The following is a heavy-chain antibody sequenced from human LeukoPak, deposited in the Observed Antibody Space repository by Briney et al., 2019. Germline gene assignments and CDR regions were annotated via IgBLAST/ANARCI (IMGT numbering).Heavy chain of an antibody. CDR2: INPNSGGT. D-gene: IGHD3-10*01. J-gene: IGHJ4*02. V-gene: IGHV1-2*02. CDR3: ARDGPGSGKTYFDY. CDR1: GYTFTAYY. Sequence: ASVKVSCKASGYTFTAYYMHWVRQAPGQGLEWMGWINPNSGGTNYAQKFQGRVIMTGDTSISTAYMELSRLSSDDTAVYYCARDGPGSGKTYFDYWGQGTLVTVSS.